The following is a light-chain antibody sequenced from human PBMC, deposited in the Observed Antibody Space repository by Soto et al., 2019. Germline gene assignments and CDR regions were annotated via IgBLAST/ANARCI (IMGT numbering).Light chain of an antibody. CDR3: CSYSPSPWV. CDR1: SSDVGSYNL. V-gene: IGLV2-23*01. Sequence: QSALTQPASVSGSPGQSITISCTGTSSDVGSYNLVSWYQQHPGKAPKFMIYEGIKRPSGVSHRFSGSKSGNTASLTISGLQAEDETDYYCCSYSPSPWVFGGGTKLTVL. CDR2: EGI. J-gene: IGLJ3*02.